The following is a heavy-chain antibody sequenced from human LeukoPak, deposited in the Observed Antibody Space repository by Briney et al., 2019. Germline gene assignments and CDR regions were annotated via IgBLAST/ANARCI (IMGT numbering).Heavy chain of an antibody. CDR3: ARTRLSCDC. J-gene: IGHJ4*02. V-gene: IGHV3-7*01. CDR2: INQDGSEK. CDR1: GFTLRSYW. Sequence: GGSLRLSCAASGFTLRSYWMTWVRQAPGKGLEWVASINQDGSEKNYVDSVKGRFTISRDNAENSLYLQMSSLRDEDTAVYCCARTRLSCDCWGQGTLVTVSS.